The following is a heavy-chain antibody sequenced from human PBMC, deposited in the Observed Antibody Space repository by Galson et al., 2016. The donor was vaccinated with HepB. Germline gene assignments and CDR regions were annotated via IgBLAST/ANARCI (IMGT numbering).Heavy chain of an antibody. D-gene: IGHD3-16*01. V-gene: IGHV3-53*01. J-gene: IGHJ3*02. CDR2: IYGGGST. CDR3: ATGVGELSLDI. Sequence: SLRLSCAASGFTVSSNYMSWVRQAPGKGLEWVSVIYGGGSTKYADSVKGRFTISRDNYKNTLLLQMNSRRAEDKAVDYCATGVGELSLDIWGQGTMVTVSS. CDR1: GFTVSSNY.